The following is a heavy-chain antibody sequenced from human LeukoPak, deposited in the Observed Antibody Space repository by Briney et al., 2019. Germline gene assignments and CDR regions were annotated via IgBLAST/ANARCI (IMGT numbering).Heavy chain of an antibody. J-gene: IGHJ4*02. V-gene: IGHV3-30-3*01. CDR1: GFTLSSHA. CDR3: ARGQEKDDYGSDY. D-gene: IGHD3-10*01. Sequence: GGSLRLSCTASGFTLSSHAMHWVRQAPGKGLEGGAVISYDASHKYYADSVKGRFTISRDNSKNTLYLQMNSLTAEDTAVYYCARGQEKDDYGSDYWGQGTLVTVSS. CDR2: ISYDASHK.